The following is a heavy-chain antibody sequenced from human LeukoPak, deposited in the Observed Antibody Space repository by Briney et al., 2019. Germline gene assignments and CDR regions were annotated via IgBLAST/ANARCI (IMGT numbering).Heavy chain of an antibody. V-gene: IGHV1-8*01. D-gene: IGHD3-22*01. Sequence: ASVKVSCKASGYTFTSYDINWVRQATGQGLEWMGWMNPNSGNTGYAQKFQGRVTMTRNTSISTAYMELSSLRSEDTAVYYCARGGSYYYDSSGYYGNFDYWGQGTLVTVSS. CDR1: GYTFTSYD. CDR3: ARGGSYYYDSSGYYGNFDY. CDR2: MNPNSGNT. J-gene: IGHJ4*02.